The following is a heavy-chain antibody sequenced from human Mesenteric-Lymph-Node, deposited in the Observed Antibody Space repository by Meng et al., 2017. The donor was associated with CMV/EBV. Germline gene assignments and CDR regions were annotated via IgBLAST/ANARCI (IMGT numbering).Heavy chain of an antibody. CDR2: INHSGST. CDR3: ARVSRYCSGGSCYGLYYFDY. CDR1: FSVYY. J-gene: IGHJ4*02. D-gene: IGHD2-15*01. Sequence: FSVYYWSWIRQPPGKGLEWIGEINHSGSTNYNPSLKSRVTISVDTSKNQFSLKLSSVTAADTAVYYCARVSRYCSGGSCYGLYYFDYWGQGTLVTVSS. V-gene: IGHV4-34*01.